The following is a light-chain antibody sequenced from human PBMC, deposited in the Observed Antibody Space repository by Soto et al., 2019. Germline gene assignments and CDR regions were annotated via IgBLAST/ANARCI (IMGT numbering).Light chain of an antibody. Sequence: EIVLTQSPGTLSLSPGERATLSCRASQSVSSSYLGWYQQKPGQAPRLLIYGTSSRATDIPDRFSGSGSGTDFILTISRLEPEDFAVYYCQQYGSSPTFGQGTKVEI. J-gene: IGKJ1*01. CDR3: QQYGSSPT. V-gene: IGKV3-20*01. CDR1: QSVSSSY. CDR2: GTS.